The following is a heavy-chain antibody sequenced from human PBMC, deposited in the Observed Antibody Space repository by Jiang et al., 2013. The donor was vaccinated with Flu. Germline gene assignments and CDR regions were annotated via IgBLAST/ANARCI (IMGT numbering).Heavy chain of an antibody. CDR1: GGSISTNY. CDR2: ILTTGSA. J-gene: IGHJ4*02. V-gene: IGHV4-4*07. D-gene: IGHD3-10*01. Sequence: SGGSISTNYWSWIRQPAGKGLEWIGRILTTGSANYNPSLKSRVTMSVDTSKNQFSLKLSSVTAADTAVYYCARVAHGDALDYWGQGTLVTVSS. CDR3: ARVAHGDALDY.